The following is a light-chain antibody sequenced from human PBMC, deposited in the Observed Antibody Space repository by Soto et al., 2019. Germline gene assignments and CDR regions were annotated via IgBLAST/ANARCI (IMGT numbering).Light chain of an antibody. V-gene: IGLV2-23*01. J-gene: IGLJ1*01. CDR3: CSYAGTNTFV. CDR2: EGN. CDR1: RSDVGSYNL. Sequence: QSALTQPASVSGSPGQSINISCTGTRSDVGSYNLVSWYQQHPGKAPKLMIYEGNKRPSGVSNRFSGSKSANTASLTISGLQTEDEADYYCCSYAGTNTFVFGTGTKLTVL.